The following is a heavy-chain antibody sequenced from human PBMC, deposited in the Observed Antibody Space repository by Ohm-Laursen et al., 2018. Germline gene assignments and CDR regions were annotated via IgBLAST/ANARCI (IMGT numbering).Heavy chain of an antibody. V-gene: IGHV3-7*01. CDR1: GFTFSSYW. CDR2: LKQDGSEI. D-gene: IGHD7-27*01. Sequence: SLRLSCTASGFTFSSYWMSWVRQAPGKGLEWVASLKQDGSEIYYVDSVEGRFTISRDNAKDSLYLQINSLRVEDTAVYYCGRGPRGINGGKSDRWGQGTLVTVSS. J-gene: IGHJ5*02. CDR3: GRGPRGINGGKSDR.